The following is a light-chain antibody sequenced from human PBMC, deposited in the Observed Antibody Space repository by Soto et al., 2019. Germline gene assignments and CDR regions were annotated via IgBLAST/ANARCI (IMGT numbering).Light chain of an antibody. V-gene: IGLV1-44*01. Sequence: QSVLTQPPSASGTPGQRVTISCSGGISNIGTNSVHWYQHLPGTAPKLVIYADSQRPSGVPDRFSGSKSGTSASLAISGLQSEDDADYLCAAWDDNLNGPLFGTGTKLTVL. CDR2: ADS. CDR3: AAWDDNLNGPL. CDR1: ISNIGTNS. J-gene: IGLJ1*01.